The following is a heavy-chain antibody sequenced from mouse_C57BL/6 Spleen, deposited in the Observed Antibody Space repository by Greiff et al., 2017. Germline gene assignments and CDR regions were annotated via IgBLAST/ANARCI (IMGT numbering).Heavy chain of an antibody. Sequence: EVPLVESGAGLVKPGGSLKLSCAASGFTFSSYAMSWFRQTPEKRLEWVAYISSGGDYIYYADTVKGRFTITRDKARTTLYLQMSSLKSEDTAMYYCTRAGFSSGVVAYGGQGTLVTVSA. D-gene: IGHD3-2*02. J-gene: IGHJ3*01. CDR2: ISSGGDYI. CDR1: GFTFSSYA. CDR3: TRAGFSSGVVAY. V-gene: IGHV5-9-1*02.